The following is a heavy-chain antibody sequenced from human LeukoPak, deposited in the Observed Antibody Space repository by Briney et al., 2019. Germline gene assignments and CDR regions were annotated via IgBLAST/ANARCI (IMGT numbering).Heavy chain of an antibody. V-gene: IGHV3-30*02. CDR3: AREIGSWYRVEYYYYMDV. J-gene: IGHJ6*03. D-gene: IGHD6-13*01. Sequence: GGSLRLSCAASGFTFSSYGMHWVRQAPGKGLEWVAFIRYDGSNKYYADSVKGRFTISRDNSKNTLYLQMNSLRAEDTAVYYCAREIGSWYRVEYYYYMDVWGKGTTVTVSS. CDR1: GFTFSSYG. CDR2: IRYDGSNK.